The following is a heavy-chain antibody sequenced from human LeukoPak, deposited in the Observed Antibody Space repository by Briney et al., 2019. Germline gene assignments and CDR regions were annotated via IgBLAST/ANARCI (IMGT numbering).Heavy chain of an antibody. V-gene: IGHV1-46*01. CDR1: GYTFTSYY. CDR3: ARGIWSGYLYSNWFDP. CDR2: INPSGGST. Sequence: GASVKVSCKASGYTFTSYYMHWVRQAPGQGLEWMGIINPSGGSTSYAQKFQGRVTMTRDTSTSTVYMELSSLRSEDTAVYYCARGIWSGYLYSNWFDPWGQGTPVTVSS. D-gene: IGHD3-3*01. J-gene: IGHJ5*02.